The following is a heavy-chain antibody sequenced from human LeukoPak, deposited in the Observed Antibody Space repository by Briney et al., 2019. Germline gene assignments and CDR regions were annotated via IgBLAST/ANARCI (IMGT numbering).Heavy chain of an antibody. CDR1: GFTFSSYS. J-gene: IGHJ4*02. D-gene: IGHD1-26*01. V-gene: IGHV3-69-1*01. CDR3: ARDLTGAVFDF. Sequence: GGSLRLSCAASGFTFSSYSMNWVRQAPGKGLEWVATMTSSSTIYYADSVKGRFTISRDNAKNSLYLQMNSLRDEDTAVYFCARDLTGAVFDFWGQGTLVTVSS. CDR2: MTSSSTI.